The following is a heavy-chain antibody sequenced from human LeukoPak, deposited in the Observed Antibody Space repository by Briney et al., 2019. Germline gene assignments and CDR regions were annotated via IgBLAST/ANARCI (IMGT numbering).Heavy chain of an antibody. D-gene: IGHD6-13*01. CDR3: ARFIYSSSWRRLLDY. V-gene: IGHV4-34*09. CDR1: GGSFSGYY. Sequence: SETLSLTCAVYGGSFSGYYWSWIRQPPGKGLEWIGEINHSGSTNYNPSLKSRVTISVDTSKNQFSLKLSSVTAADTAVYYCARFIYSSSWRRLLDYWGQGTLVTVSS. J-gene: IGHJ4*02. CDR2: INHSGST.